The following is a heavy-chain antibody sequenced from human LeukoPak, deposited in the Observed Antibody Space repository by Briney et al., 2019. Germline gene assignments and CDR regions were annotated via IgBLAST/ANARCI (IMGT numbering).Heavy chain of an antibody. CDR1: GGSISSYY. D-gene: IGHD5-12*01. CDR3: ARANRYDLYFDY. Sequence: SETLSLTCTVSGGSISSYYWSWIRQPPGKGLEWIGYIYYSGSTNYNSSLKSRVTISVDTSKNQFSLKLSSVTAADTAVYYCARANRYDLYFDYWGQGTLVTVSS. CDR2: IYYSGST. J-gene: IGHJ4*02. V-gene: IGHV4-59*01.